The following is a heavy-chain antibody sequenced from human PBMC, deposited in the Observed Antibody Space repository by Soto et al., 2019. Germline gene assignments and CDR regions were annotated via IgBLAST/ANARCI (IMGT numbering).Heavy chain of an antibody. CDR3: AREKGYCSSTSCYYYMDV. Sequence: AASVKVSCKASGYTFTGYYMHWVRQAPGQGLEWMGWINPNSGGTNYAQKFQGWVAMTRDTSISTAYMELSRLRSDDTAVYYCAREKGYCSSTSCYYYMDVWGKGTTVTVSS. CDR1: GYTFTGYY. CDR2: INPNSGGT. V-gene: IGHV1-2*04. J-gene: IGHJ6*03. D-gene: IGHD2-2*01.